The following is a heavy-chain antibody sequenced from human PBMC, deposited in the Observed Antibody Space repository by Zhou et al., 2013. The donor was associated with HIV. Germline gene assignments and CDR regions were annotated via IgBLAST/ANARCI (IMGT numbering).Heavy chain of an antibody. D-gene: IGHD2-2*01. CDR1: GYTFTSYG. V-gene: IGHV1-18*01. CDR2: ISPYNGNT. J-gene: IGHJ4*02. CDR3: ARLGPPCSTDTCYYHFDY. Sequence: QVQLVQSGAEVKKPGASVKVSCKASGYTFTSYGISWVRQAPGQGLEWMGWISPYNGNTNYAQKLQGRVTMTRDTSTTTAYMELRSLRSDDTALYYCARLGPPCSTDTCYYHFDYWGQGTLVTVSS.